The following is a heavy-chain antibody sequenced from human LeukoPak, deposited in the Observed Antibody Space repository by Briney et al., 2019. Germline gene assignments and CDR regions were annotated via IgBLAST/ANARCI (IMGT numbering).Heavy chain of an antibody. Sequence: ASVKVSXKASGYTFTGFYIHWVRQAPGQGLEWVGWINPNSGGTNYAQKFQGRVTMTRDTSISTAYMELSSLRSDDTAIYYCARPLTTSGWYFDLWGRGTLVTVSS. V-gene: IGHV1-2*02. J-gene: IGHJ2*01. CDR1: GYTFTGFY. CDR2: INPNSGGT. CDR3: ARPLTTSGWYFDL. D-gene: IGHD1-14*01.